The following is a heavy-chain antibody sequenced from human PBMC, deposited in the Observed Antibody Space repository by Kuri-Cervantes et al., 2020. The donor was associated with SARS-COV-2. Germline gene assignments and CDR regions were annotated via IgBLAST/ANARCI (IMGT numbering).Heavy chain of an antibody. Sequence: GESLKISCAASGFTFSSYWMSWVRQAPGKGLEWVGRIKSKTDGGTTDYAAPVKGRFTISRDDSKNTLYLQMNSLKTEDTAVYCCTTDPYPRYCTNGVCTHPYYYYYYGMDVWGQGTTVTVSS. CDR3: TTDPYPRYCTNGVCTHPYYYYYYGMDV. CDR1: GFTFSSYW. CDR2: IKSKTDGGTT. D-gene: IGHD2-8*01. V-gene: IGHV3-15*01. J-gene: IGHJ6*02.